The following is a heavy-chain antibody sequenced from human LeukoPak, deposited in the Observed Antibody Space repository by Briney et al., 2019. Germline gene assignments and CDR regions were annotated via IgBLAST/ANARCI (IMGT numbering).Heavy chain of an antibody. CDR2: ISRTSSYI. D-gene: IGHD1-7*01. CDR3: AGAKDWDYQGHFDS. Sequence: PGGSLRLSCVASGFTFSGYTMSWVRQAPGKGLEWVSSISRTSSYIHYSDSLKGRFTVSRDNAKNSLYLQVNSLTAEDTAVYFCAGAKDWDYQGHFDSWGQGTMVTVSS. CDR1: GFTFSGYT. J-gene: IGHJ4*02. V-gene: IGHV3-21*01.